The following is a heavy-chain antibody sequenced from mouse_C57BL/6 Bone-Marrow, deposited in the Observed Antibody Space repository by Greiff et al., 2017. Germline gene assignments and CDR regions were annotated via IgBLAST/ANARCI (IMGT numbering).Heavy chain of an antibody. CDR1: GYTFTSYW. J-gene: IGHJ1*03. CDR3: TREGSYYYGSSYWYFDV. CDR2: IYPGNSDT. V-gene: IGHV1-5*01. D-gene: IGHD1-1*01. Sequence: VQLKESGTVLARPGASVKMSCKTSGYTFTSYWMHWVKQRPGQGLEWIGAIYPGNSDTSYNQKFKGKAKLTAVTSASTAYMELSSLTNEDSAVYYCTREGSYYYGSSYWYFDVWGTGTTVTVSS.